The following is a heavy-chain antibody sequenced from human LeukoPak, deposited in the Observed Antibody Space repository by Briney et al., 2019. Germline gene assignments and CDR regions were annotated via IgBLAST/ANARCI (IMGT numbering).Heavy chain of an antibody. J-gene: IGHJ4*02. D-gene: IGHD3-22*01. CDR2: IDHSGSI. V-gene: IGHV4-38-2*02. CDR3: ARVMDYYDGTGYPPPAAADY. Sequence: PSETLSLTCTVSGYSISSGNYWGWIRPPPGKGLEWMGSIDHSGSIYYNPSLKSRVTISVDTSKNQFSLKVSSVTAADTAVYYCARVMDYYDGTGYPPPAAADYWGQGTLVTVSS. CDR1: GYSISSGNY.